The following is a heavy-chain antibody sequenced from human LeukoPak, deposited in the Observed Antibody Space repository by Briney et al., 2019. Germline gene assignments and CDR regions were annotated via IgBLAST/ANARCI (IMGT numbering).Heavy chain of an antibody. J-gene: IGHJ6*03. CDR1: GFTFSSYW. CDR2: ISSSSSYI. CDR3: ARLGFPVYYYYMDV. Sequence: PGGSLRLSCAASGFTFSSYWMNWVRQAPGKGLEWVSSISSSSSYIYYADSVKGRFTISRDNAKNSLYLQMNSLRAEDTAVYYCARLGFPVYYYYMDVWGKGTTVSVSS. D-gene: IGHD2-15*01. V-gene: IGHV3-21*01.